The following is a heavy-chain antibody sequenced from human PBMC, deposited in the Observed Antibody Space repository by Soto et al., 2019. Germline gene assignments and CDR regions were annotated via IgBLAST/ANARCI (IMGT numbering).Heavy chain of an antibody. D-gene: IGHD6-13*01. CDR2: IYPGDSDT. CDR3: ERHGVPGYSNDYYYYYGMDV. V-gene: IGHV5-51*01. J-gene: IGHJ6*02. Sequence: GESLKISCKGSGYSFTSYWIGWVRQMPGKGLEWMGIIYPGDSDTRYSPSFQGQVTISADKSISTAYLQWSSLKASDPAMFYCERHGVPGYSNDYYYYYGMDVWGQGTTVTVSS. CDR1: GYSFTSYW.